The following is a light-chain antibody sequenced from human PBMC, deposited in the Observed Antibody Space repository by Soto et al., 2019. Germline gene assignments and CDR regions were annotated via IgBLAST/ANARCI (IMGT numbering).Light chain of an antibody. CDR1: QTVSSDY. Sequence: EIVLTQSPDTLSLSAGERATLSCRSSQTVSSDYLVWYQHKPGQAPRLLIYGASSRAAGIPDRFSGSGSGTDFTLTISRLEPEDFAVYYCQHYDNSPHSVTVGHGTKVEIK. J-gene: IGKJ3*01. CDR3: QHYDNSPHSVT. V-gene: IGKV3-20*01. CDR2: GAS.